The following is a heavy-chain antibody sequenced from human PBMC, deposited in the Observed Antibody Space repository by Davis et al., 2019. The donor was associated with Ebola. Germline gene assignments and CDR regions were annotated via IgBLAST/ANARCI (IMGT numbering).Heavy chain of an antibody. J-gene: IGHJ5*02. Sequence: ASVKVSCKASGGTFSSYAINWVRQATGQGLEWMGWMNPNSGNTGYAQKFQGRVTMTRNTSISTAYMELSSLRSEDTAVYYCARGHFTGVTPLFDPWGQGTLVTVSS. D-gene: IGHD3-3*02. V-gene: IGHV1-8*02. CDR2: MNPNSGNT. CDR3: ARGHFTGVTPLFDP. CDR1: GGTFSSYA.